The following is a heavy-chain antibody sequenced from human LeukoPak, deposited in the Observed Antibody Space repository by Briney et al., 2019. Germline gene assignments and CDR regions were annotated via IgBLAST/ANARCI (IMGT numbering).Heavy chain of an antibody. CDR3: ARGFGSGTSPIDL. CDR2: IYATDLT. J-gene: IGHJ5*02. V-gene: IGHV4-4*07. D-gene: IGHD3-10*01. Sequence: SETLSLTCTVSGRSIRSVYWNWIRQSAGKGLEWIGRIYATDLTNYNPSLKSRVTLSVDMSKNELSLTLKSVTAADTAVYYCARGFGSGTSPIDLWGQGALVTVSS. CDR1: GRSIRSVY.